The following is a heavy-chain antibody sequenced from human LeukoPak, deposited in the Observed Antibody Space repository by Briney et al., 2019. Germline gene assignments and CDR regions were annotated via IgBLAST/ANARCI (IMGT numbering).Heavy chain of an antibody. Sequence: GGSLRLSCAASGFTFSSYTMNWVRQAPGKGLEWVSSISSSSNYIYYADSLEGQFTISRDNARNSLYLQMNSLRAEDTAVYYCASRHDLIDWGQGTLVTVSS. J-gene: IGHJ4*02. CDR3: ASRHDLID. CDR2: ISSSSNYI. CDR1: GFTFSSYT. V-gene: IGHV3-21*01. D-gene: IGHD2-21*01.